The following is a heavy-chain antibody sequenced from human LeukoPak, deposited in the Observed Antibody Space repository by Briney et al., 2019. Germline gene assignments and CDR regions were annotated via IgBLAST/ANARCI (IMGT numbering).Heavy chain of an antibody. CDR3: ARHVWFGEPNFDY. J-gene: IGHJ4*02. V-gene: IGHV5-10-1*01. CDR1: GYSFTSYW. D-gene: IGHD3-10*01. Sequence: GESLKVSCKGSGYSFTSYWISWVRQMPGKGLEWMGRIDPSDSYTNYSPSFQGHVTISADKSISTAYLQWSSLKASDTAMYYCARHVWFGEPNFDYWGQGTLVTVSS. CDR2: IDPSDSYT.